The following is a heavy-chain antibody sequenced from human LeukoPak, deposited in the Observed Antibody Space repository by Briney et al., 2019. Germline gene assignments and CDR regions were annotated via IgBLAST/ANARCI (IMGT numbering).Heavy chain of an antibody. D-gene: IGHD5-18*01. Sequence: PSETLSLTCTVSGGSISSYYWSWIRQPPGKGLEWIGYIYYSGSTNYNPSLKSRFTISVDTSKNQFSLKLSSVTAADTAVYYCASRASDTAMIDYYYYMDVWGKGTTVTVSS. J-gene: IGHJ6*03. V-gene: IGHV4-59*01. CDR3: ASRASDTAMIDYYYYMDV. CDR1: GGSISSYY. CDR2: IYYSGST.